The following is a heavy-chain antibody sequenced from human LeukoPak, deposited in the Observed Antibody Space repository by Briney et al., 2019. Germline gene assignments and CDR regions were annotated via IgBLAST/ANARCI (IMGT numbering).Heavy chain of an antibody. CDR2: INHSGST. J-gene: IGHJ6*03. D-gene: IGHD5-18*01. CDR1: GGSFSGYY. CDR3: AREGGYSYGYFDYYYMDV. Sequence: SETLSLTCAVYGGSFSGYYWSWIRQPPGKGLEWIGEINHSGSTNYNPSLKSRVTISVDTSKNQFSLKLGSVTAADTAVYYCAREGGYSYGYFDYYYMDVWGKGTTVTVSS. V-gene: IGHV4-34*01.